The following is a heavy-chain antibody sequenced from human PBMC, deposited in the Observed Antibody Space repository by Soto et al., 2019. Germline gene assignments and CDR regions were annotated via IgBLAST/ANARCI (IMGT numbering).Heavy chain of an antibody. D-gene: IGHD1-1*01. J-gene: IGHJ4*02. CDR2: IYSGGDT. V-gene: IGHV3-66*01. CDR1: GFSVSNNY. Sequence: EVQLVESGGALVQPGGSLRVSCAASGFSVSNNYMIWVRQAPGKGLEWVAFIYSGGDTFYADSVKGRFSISRDKSRNTLYLQMNSLRVEDTAVYYCAVRWKWGQGTLVTVSS. CDR3: AVRWK.